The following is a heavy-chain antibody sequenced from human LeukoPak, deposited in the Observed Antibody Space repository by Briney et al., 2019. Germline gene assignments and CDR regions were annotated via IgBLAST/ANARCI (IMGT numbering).Heavy chain of an antibody. CDR2: IYHSGSA. D-gene: IGHD6-19*01. CDR1: GYSNSSAYY. Sequence: PSETLSLTCAVSGYSNSSAYYWGWIRQPPGKGLEWIGSIYHSGSAYYNPSLKSRVTISVDTSKNQFSVTLSSVTAADTAVYYCASYNSGWYYFDYWGQGTLVTVSS. J-gene: IGHJ4*02. CDR3: ASYNSGWYYFDY. V-gene: IGHV4-38-2*01.